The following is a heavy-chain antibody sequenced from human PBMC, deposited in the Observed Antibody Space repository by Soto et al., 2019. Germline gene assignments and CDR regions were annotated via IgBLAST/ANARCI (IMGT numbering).Heavy chain of an antibody. V-gene: IGHV4-4*07. D-gene: IGHD2-21*01. J-gene: IGHJ6*02. CDR1: GGSMRSYY. CDR3: AGIGEDVYYGMDV. Sequence: SETLSLTCSVSGGSMRSYYWNWLRQPAGKGLEWIGRIYSRGDTNYNPSVKSRVTMSVDTSKNEFSLRLNSVTAADTAVYYCAGIGEDVYYGMDVWGQGTTVTVSS. CDR2: IYSRGDT.